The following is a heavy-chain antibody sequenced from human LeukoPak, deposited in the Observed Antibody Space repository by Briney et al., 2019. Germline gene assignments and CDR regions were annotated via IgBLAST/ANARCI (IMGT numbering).Heavy chain of an antibody. CDR3: AKDLGSGWYNAGDY. D-gene: IGHD6-19*01. Sequence: GGSLRLSCAASGFTFSSYAMSWVRQAPGKGLEWVSAISGSGGSTYYADSVKGRFTISRDNSKNTLYLQMNSLRAEDTAVYYCAKDLGSGWYNAGDYWGQGTLVTVSS. V-gene: IGHV3-23*01. CDR1: GFTFSSYA. J-gene: IGHJ4*02. CDR2: ISGSGGST.